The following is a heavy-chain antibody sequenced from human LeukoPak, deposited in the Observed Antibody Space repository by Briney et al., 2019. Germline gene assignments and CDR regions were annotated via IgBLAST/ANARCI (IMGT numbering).Heavy chain of an antibody. CDR2: NRSKAYGGTT. D-gene: IGHD6-13*01. CDR3: TRDHEGSSWFGLNYYYYMDV. Sequence: GGSLRLSCTASGFTFGDYAMSWFRQAPGKGLEWVGFNRSKAYGGTTEYAASVKGRFTISRDDSKSIAYLQMNSLKTEDTAVYYCTRDHEGSSWFGLNYYYYMDVWGKGTTVTVSS. CDR1: GFTFGDYA. V-gene: IGHV3-49*03. J-gene: IGHJ6*03.